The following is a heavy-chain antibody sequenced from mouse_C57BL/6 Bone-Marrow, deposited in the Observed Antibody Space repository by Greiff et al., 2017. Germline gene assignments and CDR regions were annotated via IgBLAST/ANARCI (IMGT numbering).Heavy chain of an antibody. CDR2: IWRGGST. V-gene: IGHV2-5*01. Sequence: VQLVESGPGLVQPSQRLSITCTVSGFSLTSYGVHWVRQSPGKGLEWLGVIWRGGSTDYNAAFMSRLSITKDNSKSQVFFKMNSLQADDTAIYYCAKRGDYDDRAWFAYWGQGTLVTVSA. J-gene: IGHJ3*01. D-gene: IGHD2-4*01. CDR1: GFSLTSYG. CDR3: AKRGDYDDRAWFAY.